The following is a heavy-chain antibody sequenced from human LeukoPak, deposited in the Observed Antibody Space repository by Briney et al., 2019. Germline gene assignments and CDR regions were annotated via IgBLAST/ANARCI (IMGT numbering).Heavy chain of an antibody. CDR2: ISGSGGTT. CDR3: AKEFSSSWYYYFDY. CDR1: GFTFSSYA. D-gene: IGHD6-13*01. Sequence: GGSLRLSCAASGFTFSSYAMSWVRQAPGKGLEWVSAISGSGGTTYYTDSVEGRFTISRDNSKNTLYLQMNSLRAEDTAVYYCAKEFSSSWYYYFDYWGQGTLVTVSS. J-gene: IGHJ4*02. V-gene: IGHV3-23*01.